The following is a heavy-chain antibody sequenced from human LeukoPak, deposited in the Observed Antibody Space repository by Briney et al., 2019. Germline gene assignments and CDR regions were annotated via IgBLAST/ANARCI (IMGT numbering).Heavy chain of an antibody. CDR1: GFTFSSYA. D-gene: IGHD3-3*01. V-gene: IGHV3-23*01. CDR3: AKDPFLPYYDFWSGYYPREGTFDY. J-gene: IGHJ4*02. CDR2: ISGSGGST. Sequence: GGSLRLSCAASGFTFSSYAMSWVRQAPGKGLEWVSAISGSGGSTYYADSVKGRFTISRDNSKNTLYLQMNSLRAEDTAVYYCAKDPFLPYYDFWSGYYPREGTFDYWGQGTLVTDSS.